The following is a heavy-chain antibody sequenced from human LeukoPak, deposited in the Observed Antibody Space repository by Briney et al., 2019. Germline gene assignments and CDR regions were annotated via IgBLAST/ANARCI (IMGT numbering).Heavy chain of an antibody. V-gene: IGHV4-34*01. Sequence: SETLSLTCAVYGGSFSGYYWSWIRQPPGKGLEWIGEINHSGSTNYNPSLKSRVTISVDTSKNQFSLKLSSVTAAHTAVYYCARCYYDSSGYYLPFDYWGQGTLVTVSS. CDR3: ARCYYDSSGYYLPFDY. CDR1: GGSFSGYY. J-gene: IGHJ4*02. CDR2: INHSGST. D-gene: IGHD3-22*01.